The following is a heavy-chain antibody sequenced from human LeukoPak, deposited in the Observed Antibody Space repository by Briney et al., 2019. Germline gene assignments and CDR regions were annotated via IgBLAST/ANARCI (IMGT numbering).Heavy chain of an antibody. CDR3: ARYYFDRSGFYLLDY. Sequence: PSETLSLTCTVSGDSISSYYWSWIRQPPGKGLEWLGYISYSGSTNYNPSFKSRVTISVETSKTQYSLKLSSVTAADTAVYYCARYYFDRSGFYLLDYWGQGTLVTVSS. V-gene: IGHV4-59*08. CDR2: ISYSGST. D-gene: IGHD3-22*01. J-gene: IGHJ4*02. CDR1: GDSISSYY.